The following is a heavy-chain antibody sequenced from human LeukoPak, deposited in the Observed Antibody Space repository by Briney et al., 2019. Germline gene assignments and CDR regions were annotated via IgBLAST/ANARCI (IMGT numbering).Heavy chain of an antibody. Sequence: GGSLRLSCAASGFTFSSYEMNWVRQAPGKGLEWVSYISSSGSTIYYADSVKGRFTISRDNAKNSLYLQMNSLRAEDTAVYYCARATYYYDSSGLGDAFDIWGQGTMVTVSS. D-gene: IGHD3-22*01. CDR3: ARATYYYDSSGLGDAFDI. V-gene: IGHV3-48*03. CDR2: ISSSGSTI. J-gene: IGHJ3*02. CDR1: GFTFSSYE.